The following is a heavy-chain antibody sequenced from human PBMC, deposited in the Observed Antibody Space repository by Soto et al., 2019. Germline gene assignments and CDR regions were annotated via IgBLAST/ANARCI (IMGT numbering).Heavy chain of an antibody. CDR3: ARDPGPAYCGGDCYTGAAFDI. V-gene: IGHV3-33*01. J-gene: IGHJ3*02. CDR2: IRFDGSNE. D-gene: IGHD2-21*02. Sequence: PGGSLRLSCAASGSIFRGYGMHWVRQAPGKGLEWVAVIRFDGSNEHYADSVKGRFTISRDNSKNTLYLQMNSLRAEDTAVYYCARDPGPAYCGGDCYTGAAFDIWGQGTMVTVSS. CDR1: GSIFRGYG.